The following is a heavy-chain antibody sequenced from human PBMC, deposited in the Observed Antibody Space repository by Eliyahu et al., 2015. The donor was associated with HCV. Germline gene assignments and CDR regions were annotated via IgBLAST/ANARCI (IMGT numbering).Heavy chain of an antibody. D-gene: IGHD3-10*01. CDR3: ARHPLLWFGEDDY. CDR2: TYYSGST. Sequence: QPQLQESGPGLVRPSETLSLTCXVSGDSISSSSYYWGWIRQPPGKGLEWIGSTYYSGSTYNNPSLKSRVIISVDTSRNQFSLKVSSVTAADTAVYYCARHPLLWFGEDDYWGQGTLVTVSS. V-gene: IGHV4-39*01. J-gene: IGHJ4*02. CDR1: GDSISSSSYY.